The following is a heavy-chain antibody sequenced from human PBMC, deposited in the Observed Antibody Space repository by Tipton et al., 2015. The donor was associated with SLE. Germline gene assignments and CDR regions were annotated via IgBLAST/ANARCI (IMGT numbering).Heavy chain of an antibody. CDR3: TKDGGSSYLWYFDY. Sequence: SLRLSCAVSGFTFDDYVMHWVRPAPGKGLEWVSGISWNSGRIDYADSVKGRFTISRDNAKNSLYLQMNSLRAEDTALYYCTKDGGSSYLWYFDYWGQGTLVTVSS. J-gene: IGHJ4*02. D-gene: IGHD6-6*01. CDR1: GFTFDDYV. V-gene: IGHV3-9*01. CDR2: ISWNSGRI.